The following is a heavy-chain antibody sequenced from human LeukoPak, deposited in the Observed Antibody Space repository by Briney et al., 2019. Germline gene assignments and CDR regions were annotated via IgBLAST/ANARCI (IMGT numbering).Heavy chain of an antibody. CDR1: GYTFTSYY. D-gene: IGHD6-13*01. CDR3: ATGGGKYSSSRFDY. V-gene: IGHV1-46*01. J-gene: IGHJ4*02. CDR2: INPSGGST. Sequence: ASVKVSCKASGYTFTSYYMHWVRQAPGQGLEWMGIINPSGGSTSYAQKFQGRVTMTRDMSTSTVYMELSSVRCEATAVYYCATGGGKYSSSRFDYWGQGTLVTVSS.